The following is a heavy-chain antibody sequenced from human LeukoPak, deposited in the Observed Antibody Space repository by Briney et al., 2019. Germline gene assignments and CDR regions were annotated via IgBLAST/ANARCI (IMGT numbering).Heavy chain of an antibody. D-gene: IGHD3-10*01. Sequence: GESLKISCKGSGYSFISYWIGWVRQMPGKGLEWMGIIYPGDSDTRYSPSFQGQVTISADKSISTAYLQWSSLKASDTAMYYCASGYGSGAEYNWFDPWGQGTLVTVSS. J-gene: IGHJ5*02. CDR3: ASGYGSGAEYNWFDP. V-gene: IGHV5-51*01. CDR1: GYSFISYW. CDR2: IYPGDSDT.